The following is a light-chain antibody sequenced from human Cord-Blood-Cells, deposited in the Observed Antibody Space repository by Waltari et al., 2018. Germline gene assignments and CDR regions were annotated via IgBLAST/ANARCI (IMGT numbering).Light chain of an antibody. CDR2: DAS. J-gene: IGKJ2*01. CDR1: QSVSSY. Sequence: EIVLTQAPATLSLSPGEPATLSCRASQSVSSYFAWYQQKPGQAPRLLIYDASNRATGIPARFSGSGSGTDFTLTISSLEPEDFAVYYCQQRSNWPKTFGQGTKLEIK. V-gene: IGKV3-11*01. CDR3: QQRSNWPKT.